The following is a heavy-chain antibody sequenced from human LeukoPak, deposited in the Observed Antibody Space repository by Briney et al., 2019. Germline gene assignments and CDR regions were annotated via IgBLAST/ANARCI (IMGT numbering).Heavy chain of an antibody. Sequence: PSETLSLTCTVSGGSISSYYWSWIRQPPGKGLEWIGYIYYSGSTNYNPSLKSRVTISVDTSKNQFSLKLSSVTAADTAVYYCARVPNGSYYRGNYFDYWGQGTLVTVSS. CDR3: ARVPNGSYYRGNYFDY. V-gene: IGHV4-59*01. J-gene: IGHJ4*02. D-gene: IGHD1-26*01. CDR2: IYYSGST. CDR1: GGSISSYY.